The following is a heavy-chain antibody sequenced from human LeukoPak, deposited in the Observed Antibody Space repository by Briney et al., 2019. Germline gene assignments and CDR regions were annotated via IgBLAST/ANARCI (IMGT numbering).Heavy chain of an antibody. CDR1: GGTFSSYA. Sequence: SVKVSCKASGGTFSSYAISWVRQAPGQGLEWMGGIIPIFGTANYAQKFQGRVTITRNTSISTAYMELNSLRSEDTAVYYCARGRDSAGFDPWGQGTLVTVSS. CDR3: ARGRDSAGFDP. CDR2: IIPIFGTA. V-gene: IGHV1-69*05. J-gene: IGHJ5*02. D-gene: IGHD3-10*01.